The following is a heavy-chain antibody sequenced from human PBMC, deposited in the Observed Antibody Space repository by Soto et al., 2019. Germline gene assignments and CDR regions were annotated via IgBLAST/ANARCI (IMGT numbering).Heavy chain of an antibody. D-gene: IGHD6-19*01. V-gene: IGHV4-30-4*01. CDR1: LGSISGGDYY. CDR2: IYYSGST. J-gene: IGHJ6*02. CDR3: ARDRIAVVRGSHYYYYYGMDV. Sequence: TLSLTRGISLGSISGGDYYWGCIRRPAGKWLEWDGYIYYSGSTYYNPSLKSRVTISVDTSKTQFSLKLSSVTAADTAVYYCARDRIAVVRGSHYYYYYGMDVWGQGTTVTVSS.